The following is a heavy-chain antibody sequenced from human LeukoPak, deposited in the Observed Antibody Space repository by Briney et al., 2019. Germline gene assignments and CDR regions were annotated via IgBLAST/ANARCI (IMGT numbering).Heavy chain of an antibody. CDR1: GFTFSSYG. J-gene: IGHJ3*02. CDR3: VRDCSGGSCLNAFDI. D-gene: IGHD2-15*01. Sequence: QTGGSLRLSCAASGFTFSSYGMHWVRQAPGKGLEWVAVIWYDGSNKYYADSVKGRFTISRDNSKNTPYLQMNSLRAEDTAVYYCVRDCSGGSCLNAFDIWGQGTMVTVSS. V-gene: IGHV3-33*08. CDR2: IWYDGSNK.